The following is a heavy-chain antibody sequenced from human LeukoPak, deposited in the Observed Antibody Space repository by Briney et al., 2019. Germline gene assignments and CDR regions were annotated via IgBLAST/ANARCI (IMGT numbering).Heavy chain of an antibody. CDR3: VSLDGVYYYHMDV. CDR2: ISPDGNSA. CDR1: GFTFNRYW. D-gene: IGHD3/OR15-3a*01. J-gene: IGHJ6*02. Sequence: PGGSLRLSCAASGFTFNRYWMHWVRQALGKGLVWVSRISPDGNSATYADSVKGRFTISRDNAKNTLYLQMNSLRAEDSAVYYCVSLDGVYYYHMDVWGQGTTVIVSS. V-gene: IGHV3-74*03.